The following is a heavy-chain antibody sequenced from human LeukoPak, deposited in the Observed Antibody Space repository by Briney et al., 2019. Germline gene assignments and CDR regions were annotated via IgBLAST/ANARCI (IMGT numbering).Heavy chain of an antibody. D-gene: IGHD4-17*01. CDR1: GGSISSYY. CDR3: ARVPPVPTERYFDY. CDR2: IYYSGST. V-gene: IGHV4-59*08. J-gene: IGHJ4*02. Sequence: SETLSLTCTVSGGSISSYYWSWTRQPPGKGLEWIGYIYYSGSTYYNPSLKSRVTISVDTSKNQFSLKLSSVTAADTAVYYCARVPPVPTERYFDYWGQGTLVTVSS.